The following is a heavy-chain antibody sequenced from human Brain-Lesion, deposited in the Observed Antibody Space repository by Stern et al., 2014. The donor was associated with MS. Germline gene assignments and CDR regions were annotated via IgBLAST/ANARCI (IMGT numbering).Heavy chain of an antibody. Sequence: VQLVESGPGLVKPSQTLSLTCTVSGGSISSGSDYWSWIRQPVGKGLEWIGRIHPSGSAFYTPFLKSRVTILTDPSIKPSSLELNSATAADTAIYYCASGYRIFDYWGQGILVTVSS. CDR1: GGSISSGSDY. CDR3: ASGYRIFDY. D-gene: IGHD5-18*01. CDR2: IHPSGSA. J-gene: IGHJ4*02. V-gene: IGHV4-61*02.